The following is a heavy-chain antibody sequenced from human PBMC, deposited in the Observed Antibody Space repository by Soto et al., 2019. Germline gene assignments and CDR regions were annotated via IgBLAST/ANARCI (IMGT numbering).Heavy chain of an antibody. J-gene: IGHJ2*01. V-gene: IGHV1-69*06. CDR3: SSTKYDSSAYYYWYLGL. CDR2: IIPIFGTA. Sequence: QVELVQSGAEVKKPGSSVKVSCQASEDTFRNYAINWVRQAPGQGLEWMGGIIPIFGTANYAQKFQGRVTITVDTSANSVYLELSSLRSEDTAGYYCSSTKYDSSAYYYWYLGLWGRGTLGTVSS. D-gene: IGHD3-22*01. CDR1: EDTFRNYA.